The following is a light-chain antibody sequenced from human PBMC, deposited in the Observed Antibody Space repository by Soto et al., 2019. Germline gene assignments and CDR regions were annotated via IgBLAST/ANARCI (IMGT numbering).Light chain of an antibody. CDR1: QSISST. V-gene: IGKV3-15*01. CDR3: QQYDNLRFT. Sequence: EIGMTQSPSTLSLSPGDRVTLSCRARQSISSTLAWYRHKPGQAPSLHIYDASIRASSIPARLSVSGSGIEFTLTSSSLHSEDFGVYYCQQYDNLRFTFGQGTKREI. CDR2: DAS. J-gene: IGKJ2*01.